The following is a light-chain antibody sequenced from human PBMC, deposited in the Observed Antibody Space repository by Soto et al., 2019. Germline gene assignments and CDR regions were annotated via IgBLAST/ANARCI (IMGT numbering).Light chain of an antibody. V-gene: IGLV1-51*02. J-gene: IGLJ1*01. CDR2: ENN. CDR3: GTWDSSLSAGV. CDR1: SSNIGKNY. Sequence: QSVLTQPPSLSAAPGQKVTISCSGSSSNIGKNYVSWYQQFPGAAPKLLIFENNKRPSGIPDRFSASQSGTSATLGITGLQTGDEADYYCGTWDSSLSAGVFGAGTKLTVL.